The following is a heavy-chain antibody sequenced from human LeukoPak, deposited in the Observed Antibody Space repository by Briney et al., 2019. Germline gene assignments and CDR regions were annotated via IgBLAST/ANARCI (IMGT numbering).Heavy chain of an antibody. Sequence: QPGGSLRLSRVASRFTFSIYWMHWVRQGPGKGLVWVSRINGDGTYTDYAESVKGRFTFSRDNAKNTLYLQMNSLRAEDTAVYYCVRGSAGMSPALGSWGQGTLVTVSS. V-gene: IGHV3-74*01. CDR1: RFTFSIYW. CDR2: INGDGTYT. J-gene: IGHJ5*01. CDR3: VRGSAGMSPALGS. D-gene: IGHD1-26*01.